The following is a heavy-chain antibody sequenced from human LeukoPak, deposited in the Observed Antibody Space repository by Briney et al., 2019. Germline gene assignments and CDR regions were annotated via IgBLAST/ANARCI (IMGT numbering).Heavy chain of an antibody. V-gene: IGHV1-2*02. CDR3: ARGYDSFDY. CDR1: GYTFTGYY. D-gene: IGHD5-12*01. CDR2: INPNSGGT. J-gene: IGHJ4*02. Sequence: ASVKVSCKASGYTFTGYYMHWVRQAPGQGLEWMGWINPNSGGTNYAQKFQGRVTMTRDTSTSTVYMELNSLRSEDTAVYYCARGYDSFDYWGQGTLVTVSS.